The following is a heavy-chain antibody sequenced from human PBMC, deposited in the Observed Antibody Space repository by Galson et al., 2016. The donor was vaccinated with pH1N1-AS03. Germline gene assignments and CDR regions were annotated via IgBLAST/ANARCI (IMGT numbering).Heavy chain of an antibody. CDR2: IIPILGIS. CDR3: AREGTDYGDFLDYYFGMDV. V-gene: IGHV1-69*10. D-gene: IGHD4-17*01. CDR1: GGTFSKYA. J-gene: IGHJ6*02. Sequence: SVKVSCKASGGTFSKYAISWVRQAPGQGLEWMGEIIPILGISNYAQKVQGRVTITADKLTGTAYMELSSLRSEDTAVYYCAREGTDYGDFLDYYFGMDVWGQGTTVTVSS.